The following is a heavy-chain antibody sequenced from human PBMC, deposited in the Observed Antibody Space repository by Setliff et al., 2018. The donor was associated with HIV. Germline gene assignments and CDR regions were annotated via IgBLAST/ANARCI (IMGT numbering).Heavy chain of an antibody. CDR1: GFTFSDYY. CDR2: INHLNTTK. CDR3: AKDPSSNFWSGYTFDY. V-gene: IGHV3-11*01. J-gene: IGHJ4*02. Sequence: GGSLRLSCAASGFTFSDYYMTWIRQTAGKGLEWVSYINHLNTTKYYADSVKGRFTISRDNAKNSLYLQMNSLRAEDTALYYCAKDPSSNFWSGYTFDYWGQGTLVTV. D-gene: IGHD3-3*01.